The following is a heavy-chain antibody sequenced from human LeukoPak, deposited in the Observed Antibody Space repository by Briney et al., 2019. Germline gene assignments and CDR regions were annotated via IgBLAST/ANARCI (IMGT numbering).Heavy chain of an antibody. Sequence: ASVKVSCKASGYIFTDYYMHWVRQAPGQGLEWMGWINPNRGGTKYAQKFQGRVTMTRDTSISTAYMELSRLRSDDTAVYYCARDRDYYDSSGWPDYWGQGTLVTVSS. V-gene: IGHV1-2*02. CDR2: INPNRGGT. J-gene: IGHJ4*02. D-gene: IGHD3-22*01. CDR3: ARDRDYYDSSGWPDY. CDR1: GYIFTDYY.